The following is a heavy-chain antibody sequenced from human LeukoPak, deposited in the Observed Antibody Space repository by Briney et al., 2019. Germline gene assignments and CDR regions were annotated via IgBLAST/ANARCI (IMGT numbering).Heavy chain of an antibody. V-gene: IGHV1-69*13. D-gene: IGHD1-1*01. CDR1: GGTFSSYA. CDR2: IIPIFGTA. Sequence: ASVTVSCKASGGTFSSYAISWVRQAPGQGLEWMGGIIPIFGTANYAQKFQGRVTITADESTSTAYMELSSLRSEDTAVYYCARGGGDWNDGKVDWFDPWGQGTLVTVSS. CDR3: ARGGGDWNDGKVDWFDP. J-gene: IGHJ5*02.